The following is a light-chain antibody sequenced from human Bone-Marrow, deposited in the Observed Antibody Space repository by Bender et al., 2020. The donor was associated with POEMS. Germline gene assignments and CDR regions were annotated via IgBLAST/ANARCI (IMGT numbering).Light chain of an antibody. CDR1: SSDVGAYDY. V-gene: IGLV2-14*03. CDR3: SSYTSTSTAYV. Sequence: QSALAQPASVSGSLGQSITISCTGTSSDVGAYDYVSWYQHHPASAPRLIIYDVRRRPSGVSDRFSGSKSDITASLTISGLQAEDEADYYCSSYTSTSTAYVFGTGTKVTVL. CDR2: DVR. J-gene: IGLJ1*01.